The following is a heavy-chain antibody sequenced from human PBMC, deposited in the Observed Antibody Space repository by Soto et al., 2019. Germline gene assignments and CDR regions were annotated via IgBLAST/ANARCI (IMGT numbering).Heavy chain of an antibody. CDR1: GYHFSSYG. D-gene: IGHD2-2*01. Sequence: APVKVSCKASGYHFSSYGFSWVRQAPGQGLEWMGWISSYNGNTRYAQKFQGRVTLTTDTSTSTGYMDLRDLRSDDTATYYCARDRGVVIPAVTYGMDVWGQGTTVTVSS. CDR2: ISSYNGNT. J-gene: IGHJ6*02. V-gene: IGHV1-18*01. CDR3: ARDRGVVIPAVTYGMDV.